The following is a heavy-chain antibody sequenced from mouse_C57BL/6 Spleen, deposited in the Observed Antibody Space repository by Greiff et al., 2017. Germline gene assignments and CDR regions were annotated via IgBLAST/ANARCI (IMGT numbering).Heavy chain of an antibody. Sequence: DVMLVESGGGLVQPGGSMKLSCVASGFTFSNYWMNWVRQSPEQGLEWVAQIRLKSDNYATHYAESVNGRFTISRDDSKSSVYLQRNNLRAEDTGIYYCTGVDWYFDVWGTGTTVTVSS. J-gene: IGHJ1*03. CDR2: IRLKSDNYAT. V-gene: IGHV6-3*01. CDR3: TGVDWYFDV. CDR1: GFTFSNYW.